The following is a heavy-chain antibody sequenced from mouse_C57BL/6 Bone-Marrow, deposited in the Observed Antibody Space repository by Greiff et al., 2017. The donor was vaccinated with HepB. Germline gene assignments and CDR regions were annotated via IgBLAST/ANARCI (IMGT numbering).Heavy chain of an antibody. V-gene: IGHV1-50*01. CDR3: ARDGYYFYYAMDY. J-gene: IGHJ4*01. CDR2: IDPSDSYT. Sequence: QVQLQQPGAELVKPGASVKLSCKASGYTFTSYWMQWVKQRPGQGLEWIGEIDPSDSYTNYNQKFKGKATFTVDTSSSTAYMQLSSLTSEDSAVYYCARDGYYFYYAMDYWGQGTSVTVSS. CDR1: GYTFTSYW. D-gene: IGHD2-3*01.